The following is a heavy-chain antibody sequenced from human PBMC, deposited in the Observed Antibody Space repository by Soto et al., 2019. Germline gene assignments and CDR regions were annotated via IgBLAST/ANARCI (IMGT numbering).Heavy chain of an antibody. Sequence: GGSLRLSCAASGFTFSSYGMHWVRQAPGKGLEWVAVISYDGSNKYYADSVKGRFTISRDNSKNTLYLQMNSLRAEDTAVYYCAKDLFASSPDCSGGSCYYAEYFQHWGQGTLVTVSS. CDR2: ISYDGSNK. CDR1: GFTFSSYG. J-gene: IGHJ1*01. CDR3: AKDLFASSPDCSGGSCYYAEYFQH. V-gene: IGHV3-30*18. D-gene: IGHD2-15*01.